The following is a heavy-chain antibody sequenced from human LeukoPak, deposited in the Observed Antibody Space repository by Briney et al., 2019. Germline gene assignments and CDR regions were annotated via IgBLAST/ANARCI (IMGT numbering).Heavy chain of an antibody. CDR3: ARDPAYSSDTSGFDY. CDR2: INPSGGST. J-gene: IGHJ4*02. V-gene: IGHV1-46*01. CDR1: GYTFTNYY. Sequence: ASVKVSCKASGYTFTNYYMQWVRQAPGQGLEWMGLINPSGGSTSYAQTFQGRITMTWDTSTSTVYMELSSLRSEDTAAYYCARDPAYSSDTSGFDYWGQGTLVTVSS. D-gene: IGHD3-22*01.